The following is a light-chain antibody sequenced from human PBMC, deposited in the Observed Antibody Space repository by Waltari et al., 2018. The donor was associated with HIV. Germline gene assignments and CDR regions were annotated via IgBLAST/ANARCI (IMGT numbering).Light chain of an antibody. J-gene: IGLJ2*01. CDR3: SSYTRRGTVV. CDR2: EVT. Sequence: QSALTQPASVSGSPGQSTVPPCTGSSSDIGYYDYVSWYQQYPGQAPKALIYEVTSRPSGTSSRFSGSKSATTAFLAISKLQTDDEADYFCSSYTRRGTVVFGGGTRLTVL. V-gene: IGLV2-14*01. CDR1: SSDIGYYDY.